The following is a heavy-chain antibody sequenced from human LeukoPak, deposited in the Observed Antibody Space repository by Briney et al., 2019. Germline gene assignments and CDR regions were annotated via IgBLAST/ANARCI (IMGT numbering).Heavy chain of an antibody. CDR1: GFTFSSYW. CDR3: ARESPPGGPYYYYMDV. V-gene: IGHV3-74*01. CDR2: INSDGSST. J-gene: IGHJ6*03. D-gene: IGHD2-2*01. Sequence: PGGSLRLSCAASGFTFSSYWMHWVRQAPGKGLVWVSRINSDGSSTSYADSVKGRFTISRDSAKNSLYLQMNSLRAEDTAVYYCARESPPGGPYYYYMDVWGKGTTVTISS.